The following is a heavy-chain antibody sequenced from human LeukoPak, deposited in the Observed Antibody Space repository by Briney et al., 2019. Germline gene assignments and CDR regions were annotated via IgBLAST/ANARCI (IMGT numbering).Heavy chain of an antibody. D-gene: IGHD2-21*02. J-gene: IGHJ3*02. CDR2: ISSSGSTI. CDR3: ARDGDCGGACGNGFDI. Sequence: GGSLRLSCAASGFTFSSYEMNWVRQAPGKGLEWVSYISSSGSTIYYAGSVKGRFTISRDNAKNSLYLQMNSLGAEDTAVYYCARDGDCGGACGNGFDIWGQGTMVTVSS. V-gene: IGHV3-48*03. CDR1: GFTFSSYE.